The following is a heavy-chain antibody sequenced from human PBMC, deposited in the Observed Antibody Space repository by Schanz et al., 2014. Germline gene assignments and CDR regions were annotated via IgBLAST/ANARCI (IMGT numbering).Heavy chain of an antibody. J-gene: IGHJ4*02. CDR1: GFTFSNYG. CDR3: AKEKEEVAADGSFFDY. Sequence: VQVVESGGGVVQPGGSLRLSCEASGFTFSNYGMNWVRQAPGKGLEWVANIGYDGSEKYYVDSVKGRFTISRDNSKNTVNLQMNSLRAEDTAVYYCAKEKEEVAADGSFFDYWGQGTLVTVSS. D-gene: IGHD6-13*01. V-gene: IGHV3-30*02. CDR2: IGYDGSEK.